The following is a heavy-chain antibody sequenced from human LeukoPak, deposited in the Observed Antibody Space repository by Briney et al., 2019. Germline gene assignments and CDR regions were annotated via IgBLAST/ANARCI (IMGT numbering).Heavy chain of an antibody. J-gene: IGHJ4*02. D-gene: IGHD3-22*01. CDR1: GGSISSYY. Sequence: SETLSLTCTVSGGSISSYYWSWIRQPAGKGLEWIGRMYTTGSTNYNPSLKSRVTMSVDTSKNQFSLKLSSVTAADTVVYYCARATGYHDSPDYWGQGTLVTVSS. CDR3: ARATGYHDSPDY. CDR2: MYTTGST. V-gene: IGHV4-4*07.